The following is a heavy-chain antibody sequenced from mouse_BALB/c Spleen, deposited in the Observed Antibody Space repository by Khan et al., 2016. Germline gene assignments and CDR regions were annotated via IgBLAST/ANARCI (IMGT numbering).Heavy chain of an antibody. J-gene: IGHJ4*01. V-gene: IGHV14-4*02. CDR3: NAYDYNAMDY. Sequence: VQLQQSGAELVRSGASVKLSCTASGFNIKDYYMHWVKQRPEQGLEWIGWIDPENGDTEYAPKFQGKATMTADTSSNTAYLQLSSLTSEDTAVYYFNAYDYNAMDYWGQGTSVTVSS. CDR2: IDPENGDT. CDR1: GFNIKDYY.